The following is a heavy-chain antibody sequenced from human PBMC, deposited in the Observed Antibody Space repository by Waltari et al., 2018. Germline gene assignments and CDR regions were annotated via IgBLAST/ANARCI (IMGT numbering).Heavy chain of an antibody. V-gene: IGHV3-23*01. J-gene: IGHJ4*02. CDR3: AKEGSGYSYADY. Sequence: EVQLLESGGGLVQPGGSLRLSCAASGFTFSSYAMSWVRQAPGRGLGGVSAVSGSGGSTYYADSVKGRFTISRDNSKNTLYLQMNSLRAEDTAVYYCAKEGSGYSYADYGGQGTLVTVSS. CDR1: GFTFSSYA. D-gene: IGHD5-18*01. CDR2: VSGSGGST.